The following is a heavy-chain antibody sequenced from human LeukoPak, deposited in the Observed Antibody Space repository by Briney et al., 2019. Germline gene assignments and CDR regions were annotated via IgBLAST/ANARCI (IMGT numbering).Heavy chain of an antibody. Sequence: ASVKVSYKASGYTFTSNYIHWVRQAPGQGLEWMGMIYPRDGSTSYAQKFQGRVTVTRDTSTSTVYMELSSLRSEDTAIYYCAKIAARDTGEGYWGQGTLVTVSS. J-gene: IGHJ4*02. CDR2: IYPRDGST. D-gene: IGHD6-6*01. V-gene: IGHV1-46*01. CDR1: GYTFTSNY. CDR3: AKIAARDTGEGY.